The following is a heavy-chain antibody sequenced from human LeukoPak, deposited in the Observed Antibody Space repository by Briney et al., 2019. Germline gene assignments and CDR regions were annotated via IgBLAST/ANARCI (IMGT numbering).Heavy chain of an antibody. CDR1: GFIFNNYA. CDR3: ARDDGLGYCSGGTCQGGFDY. Sequence: GGSLRLSCAGSGFIFNNYAMHWVRQPPGKGLEWVSGISWNSGSIDYADSVKGRFSIFRDTPKNTVYLQMNSLRGEDTAVYYCARDDGLGYCSGGTCQGGFDYWGQGTLVTVSS. CDR2: ISWNSGSI. V-gene: IGHV3-9*01. J-gene: IGHJ4*02. D-gene: IGHD2-15*01.